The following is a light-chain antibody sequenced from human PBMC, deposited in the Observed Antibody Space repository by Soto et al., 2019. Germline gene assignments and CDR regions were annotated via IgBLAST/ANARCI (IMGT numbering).Light chain of an antibody. V-gene: IGKV3-20*01. CDR3: QHYGNSPLYT. CDR2: GAS. J-gene: IGKJ2*01. CDR1: QSVSSTY. Sequence: EIVLTQSPGTLSLSPGERATLSCRASQSVSSTYLAWYQQKPGQAPRLLIYGASTRATGSPDRFSGSGSGTDFTLTISRLEPEDFAVYYCQHYGNSPLYTFDQGTKLEIK.